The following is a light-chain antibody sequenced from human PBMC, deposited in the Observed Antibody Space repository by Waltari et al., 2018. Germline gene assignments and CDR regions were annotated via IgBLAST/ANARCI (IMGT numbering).Light chain of an antibody. J-gene: IGKJ3*01. Sequence: EIVLTQSPGTLSLSPGERATLSCRASQSVSSSYLAWYQQKPGQAPRLLIYGASSRATCIPDRFSGSGSGTDFTLTISRLEPEDFAVYYCQQYGSSPGFTFGPGTKVDIK. V-gene: IGKV3-20*01. CDR3: QQYGSSPGFT. CDR1: QSVSSSY. CDR2: GAS.